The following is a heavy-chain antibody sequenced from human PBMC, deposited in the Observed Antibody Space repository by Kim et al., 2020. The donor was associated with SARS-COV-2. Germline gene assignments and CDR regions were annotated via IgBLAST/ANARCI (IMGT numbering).Heavy chain of an antibody. CDR1: GGSISSYY. CDR3: ARHSGQRGSYVY. V-gene: IGHV4-59*08. J-gene: IGHJ4*02. Sequence: SETLSLTCTVSGGSISSYYWSWIRQPPGKGLEWIGYIYYSGSTNYNPSLKSRVTISVDTSKNQFSLKLSSVTAADTAVYYCARHSGQRGSYVYWGQGTLVTVSS. D-gene: IGHD1-26*01. CDR2: IYYSGST.